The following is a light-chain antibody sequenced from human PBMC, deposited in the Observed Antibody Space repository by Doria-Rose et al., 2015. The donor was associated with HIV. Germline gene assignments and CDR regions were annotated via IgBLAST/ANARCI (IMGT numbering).Light chain of an antibody. J-gene: IGKJ1*01. CDR3: HQYGTSWT. CDR2: DGS. CDR1: QSFSSTY. Sequence: TQSPGTLSLSPGERATLSCRASQSFSSTYLAWYQQKPGQAPSLLIYDGSTRATGIPDRFSASGSGTDFTLTIIRLEPEDFALYYCHQYGTSWTFGQGTEVEI. V-gene: IGKV3-20*01.